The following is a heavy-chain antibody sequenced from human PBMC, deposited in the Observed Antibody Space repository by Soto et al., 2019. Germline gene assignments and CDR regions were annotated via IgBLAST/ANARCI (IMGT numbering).Heavy chain of an antibody. CDR1: GFTFSSYW. CDR2: INADGGST. D-gene: IGHD3-9*01. J-gene: IGHJ4*02. CDR3: IRAGYYRFYY. V-gene: IGHV3-74*01. Sequence: GGSLRLSCAASGFTFSSYWMHWVRQAPGEGLVWVSRINADGGSTSYADSVKGWFTISRDNAKNTLYLQMNSLSPEDTAVYYCIRAGYYRFYYWGPGTLVTVSS.